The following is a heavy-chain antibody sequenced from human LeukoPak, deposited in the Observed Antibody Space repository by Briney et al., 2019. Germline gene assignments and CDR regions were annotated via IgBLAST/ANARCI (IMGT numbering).Heavy chain of an antibody. V-gene: IGHV4-59*12. CDR1: GGSISSYY. D-gene: IGHD2-2*01. Sequence: PSETLSLTCTVSGGSISSYYWSWIRQPPGKGLEWIGYIYYSGSTYYNPSLKSRVTISVDRSKNQFSLKLSSVTAADTAVYYCARASSWLNLYFDYWGQGTLVTVSS. CDR3: ARASSWLNLYFDY. CDR2: IYYSGST. J-gene: IGHJ4*02.